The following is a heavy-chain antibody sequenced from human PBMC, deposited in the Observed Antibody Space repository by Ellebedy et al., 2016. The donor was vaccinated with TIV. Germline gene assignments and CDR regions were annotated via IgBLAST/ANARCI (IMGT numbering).Heavy chain of an antibody. V-gene: IGHV4-59*01. J-gene: IGHJ4*02. Sequence: SETLSLXXTVSGGSISSYYWSWIRQPPGKGLEWIGYIYYSGSTNYNPSLKSRVTISVDTSKNQFSLKLSSVTAADTAVYYCARSIGATFSYWGQGTLVTVSS. CDR3: ARSIGATFSY. CDR1: GGSISSYY. CDR2: IYYSGST. D-gene: IGHD5-12*01.